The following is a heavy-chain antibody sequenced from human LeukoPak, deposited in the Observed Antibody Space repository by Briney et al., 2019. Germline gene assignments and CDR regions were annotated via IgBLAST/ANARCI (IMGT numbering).Heavy chain of an antibody. CDR1: GGSISSYF. J-gene: IGHJ4*02. V-gene: IGHV4-4*09. CDR2: IYSSGST. Sequence: SETLSLTCTVSGGSISSYFWSWIRQPPGKGLEWIGYIYSSGSTDYNPSLKSRVTTSVDTPKNQFSLKLSSVTAADTAVYYCARSGLSGEGQSDYWGQGTLVTVSS. D-gene: IGHD3-16*01. CDR3: ARSGLSGEGQSDY.